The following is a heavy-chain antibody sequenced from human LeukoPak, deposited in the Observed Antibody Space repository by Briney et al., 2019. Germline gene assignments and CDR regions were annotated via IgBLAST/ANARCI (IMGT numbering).Heavy chain of an antibody. CDR2: MNPNSGNT. CDR3: ARGSIVGATFDYFDY. Sequence: ASMKVSCKASGYTFTSYDINWVRQATGQGLEWMGWMNPNSGNTGYAQKFQGRVTITRNTSISTAYMELSSLRSDDTAVYYCARGSIVGATFDYFDYWGQGTLVTVSS. V-gene: IGHV1-8*03. CDR1: GYTFTSYD. D-gene: IGHD1-26*01. J-gene: IGHJ4*02.